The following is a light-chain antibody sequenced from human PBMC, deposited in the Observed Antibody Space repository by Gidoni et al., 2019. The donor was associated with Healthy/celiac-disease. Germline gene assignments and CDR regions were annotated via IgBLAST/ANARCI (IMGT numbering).Light chain of an antibody. V-gene: IGLV2-14*01. J-gene: IGLJ7*01. Sequence: QSALTQPALASWSPGQSIIISCTGPSSYVGGYNYVSWYQQHPSKSLKLTFYEVSNRPSGVPVRFSGSKSGYTASLTISGLQYEDEADYYCSSYTSSSAVFGGGTQLTLL. CDR1: SSYVGGYNY. CDR3: SSYTSSSAV. CDR2: EVS.